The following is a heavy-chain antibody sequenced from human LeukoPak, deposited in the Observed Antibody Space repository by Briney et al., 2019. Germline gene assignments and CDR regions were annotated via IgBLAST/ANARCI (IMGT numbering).Heavy chain of an antibody. V-gene: IGHV3-30*03. CDR3: ARTRGYDYVWGSYDY. D-gene: IGHD3-16*01. CDR1: GFTFSSYG. Sequence: GRSLRLSCAASGFTFSSYGMHWVRQAPGKGLEWVAVILYDGSNKYYADSVKGRFTISRDNSKNTLYLQMNSLRAEDTAVYYCARTRGYDYVWGSYDYWGQGTLVTVSS. CDR2: ILYDGSNK. J-gene: IGHJ4*02.